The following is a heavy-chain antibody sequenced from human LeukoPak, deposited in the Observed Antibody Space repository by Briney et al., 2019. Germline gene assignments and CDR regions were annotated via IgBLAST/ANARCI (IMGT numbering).Heavy chain of an antibody. CDR3: AKDRYSGSYIAFDY. CDR2: IRYDGSNN. D-gene: IGHD1-26*01. V-gene: IGHV3-30*02. J-gene: IGHJ4*02. Sequence: GGSLRHPCAASGFTFSSYGMHWVRQAPSKGLEWVAFIRYDGSNNYYADSVKGRFTISRDNSKNTLYLQMNSLRAEDTAVYYCAKDRYSGSYIAFDYWGQGTLVTVSS. CDR1: GFTFSSYG.